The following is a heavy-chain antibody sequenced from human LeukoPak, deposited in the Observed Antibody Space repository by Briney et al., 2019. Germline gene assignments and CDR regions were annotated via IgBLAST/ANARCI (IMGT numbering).Heavy chain of an antibody. CDR1: GGSISSGGYY. Sequence: SETLSLTCTVSGGSISSGGYYWSWIRQHPGKGLEWIGYIYYSGSTYYNPSLKSRVTISVDTSKNQFSLKLTSVTAADTAVYYCARGVGGPSSDAFDIWGQGTMVTVSS. V-gene: IGHV4-31*03. J-gene: IGHJ3*02. CDR2: IYYSGST. CDR3: ARGVGGPSSDAFDI. D-gene: IGHD2-15*01.